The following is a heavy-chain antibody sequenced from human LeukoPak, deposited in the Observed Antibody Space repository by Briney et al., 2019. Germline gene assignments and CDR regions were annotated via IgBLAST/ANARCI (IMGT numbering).Heavy chain of an antibody. J-gene: IGHJ4*02. CDR3: ATLGIRFSRWLPLYYFDY. CDR2: FDPEDGET. D-gene: IGHD5-24*01. CDR1: GYTLTELS. Sequence: ASVKVSCKVSGYTLTELSMHWVRQAPGKGLEWMGGFDPEDGETIYAQKFQGRVTMTEDTSTDTAYMELSSLRSEDTAVYYCATLGIRFSRWLPLYYFDYWGQGTLVTVSS. V-gene: IGHV1-24*01.